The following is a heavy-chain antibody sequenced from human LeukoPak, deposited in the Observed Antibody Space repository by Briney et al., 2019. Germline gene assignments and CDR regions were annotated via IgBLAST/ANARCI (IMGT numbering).Heavy chain of an antibody. CDR3: ARQRLIWNGYPDEAFDI. V-gene: IGHV4-59*01. CDR2: IYYSGTT. J-gene: IGHJ3*02. Sequence: SETLSLTCTVSDGSISSYYWSWIRQPPGKGLEWIGYIYYSGTTNYNPSLESRITILLDTSKNQFSLKLNSVTAADTAVYYCARQRLIWNGYPDEAFDIWGQGTMVTVSS. CDR1: DGSISSYY. D-gene: IGHD3-3*01.